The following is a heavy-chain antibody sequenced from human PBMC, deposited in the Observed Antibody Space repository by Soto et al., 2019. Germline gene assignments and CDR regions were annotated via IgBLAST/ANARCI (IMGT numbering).Heavy chain of an antibody. CDR2: IWYDGSNK. V-gene: IGHV3-33*01. CDR1: GFTFSSYG. J-gene: IGHJ5*02. CDR3: ARSGYYDFWSGYPTDLNWFDP. Sequence: QVQLVESGGGVVQPGRSLRLSCAASGFTFSSYGMHWVRQAPGKGLEWVAVIWYDGSNKYYADSVKGRFTISRDNSKNTLYLQMNSLRAEDTAVYYYARSGYYDFWSGYPTDLNWFDPWGQGTLVTVSS. D-gene: IGHD3-3*01.